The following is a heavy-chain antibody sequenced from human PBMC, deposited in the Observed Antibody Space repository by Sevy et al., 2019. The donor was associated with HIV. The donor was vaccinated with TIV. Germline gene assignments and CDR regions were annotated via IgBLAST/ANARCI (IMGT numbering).Heavy chain of an antibody. CDR1: GFTFSSYG. Sequence: GGSLRLSCAASGFTFSSYGMHWVRQAPGKGLEWVAVIWYDGSNKYYADSVKGRFTIPRDNSKNTLYLQMNSLGAEDTAVYYCARVKFTRIGYYYDSSGSIIDYWGQGTLVTVSS. CDR2: IWYDGSNK. D-gene: IGHD3-22*01. V-gene: IGHV3-33*01. CDR3: ARVKFTRIGYYYDSSGSIIDY. J-gene: IGHJ4*02.